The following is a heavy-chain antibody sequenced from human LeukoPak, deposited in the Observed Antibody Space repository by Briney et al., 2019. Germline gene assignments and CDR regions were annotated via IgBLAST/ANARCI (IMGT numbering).Heavy chain of an antibody. CDR3: AGDSSGSRVPYYGMDV. CDR2: IYSGGST. CDR1: GFTVSSNY. V-gene: IGHV3-66*01. Sequence: GGSLRLSCAASGFTVSSNYMSWVRQAPGKGLERVSVIYSGGSTYYADSVKGRFTISRDNSKNTLYLQMNSLRAEDTAVYYCAGDSSGSRVPYYGMDVWGQGTTVTVSS. D-gene: IGHD6-19*01. J-gene: IGHJ6*02.